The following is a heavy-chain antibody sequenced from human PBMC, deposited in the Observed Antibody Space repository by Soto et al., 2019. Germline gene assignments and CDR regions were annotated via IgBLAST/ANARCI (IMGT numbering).Heavy chain of an antibody. D-gene: IGHD2-21*02. V-gene: IGHV4-59*01. CDR2: IYYSGST. CDR1: GGSISSYY. Sequence: PSETLSLTCTVSGGSISSYYWSWIRQPPGKGLEWIGYIYYSGSTNYNPSLKSRVTISVDTSKNQFSLKLSSVTAAATAVYYCARDQVQAALLGCFAPGGQGTLVTVSS. J-gene: IGHJ5*02. CDR3: ARDQVQAALLGCFAP.